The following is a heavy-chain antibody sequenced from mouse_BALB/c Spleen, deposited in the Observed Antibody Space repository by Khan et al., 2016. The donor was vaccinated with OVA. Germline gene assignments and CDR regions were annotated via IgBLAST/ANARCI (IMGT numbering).Heavy chain of an antibody. CDR3: ARGNYYGYYCDY. D-gene: IGHD1-1*01. J-gene: IGHJ2*01. Sequence: EVQLQESGPGLVKPSQSLSLTCTVTGYSITSGYAWNWLRQFPGNKLEWMGYISYSGVTSYTPSLKSRISITRDTSKNQFFLQLNSVTTEDTATYYCARGNYYGYYCDYWGQGTTLTVSS. CDR2: ISYSGVT. CDR1: GYSITSGYA. V-gene: IGHV3-2*02.